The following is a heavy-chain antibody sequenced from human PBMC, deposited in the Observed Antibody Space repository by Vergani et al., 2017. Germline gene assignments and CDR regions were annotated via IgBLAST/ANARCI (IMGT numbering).Heavy chain of an antibody. V-gene: IGHV3-21*04. CDR3: AKDQFFEWELLAQFDY. Sequence: EVQLVESGGGLVKPGGSLRLSCAASGFTFSSYSMNWVRQAPGKGLEWVSSISSSSSYIYYADSVKGRFTISRDNAKNSLYLQMNSLRAEDTAVYYCAKDQFFEWELLAQFDYWGQGTLVTVSS. D-gene: IGHD1-26*01. CDR2: ISSSSSYI. CDR1: GFTFSSYS. J-gene: IGHJ4*02.